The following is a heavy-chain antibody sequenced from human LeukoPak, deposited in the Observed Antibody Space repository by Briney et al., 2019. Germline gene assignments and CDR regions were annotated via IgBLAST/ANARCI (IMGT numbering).Heavy chain of an antibody. CDR1: GYTFTGYY. Sequence: GASVKVSCKASGYTFTGYYMHWVRQAPGQGLEWMGRINPNSGGTNYAHKFQGRVTMTRDTSISTAYMELSRLRSDDTAVYYRARDLDYGDYHAFDIWGQGTMVTVSS. J-gene: IGHJ3*02. CDR2: INPNSGGT. V-gene: IGHV1-2*06. CDR3: ARDLDYGDYHAFDI. D-gene: IGHD4-17*01.